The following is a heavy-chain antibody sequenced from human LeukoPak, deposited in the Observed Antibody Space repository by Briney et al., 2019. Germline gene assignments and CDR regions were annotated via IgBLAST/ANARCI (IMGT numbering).Heavy chain of an antibody. CDR1: GFTFTSYS. CDR2: ISSSSSTI. D-gene: IGHD2-15*01. CDR3: ARGLNCSGGSCYFDY. Sequence: GGSLRLSCAASGFTFTSYSMNWVRQAPGKGLEWVSYISSSSSTIYYADSVKGRFTISRDNAKKSLYPQMNSLRAEDTAVYYCARGLNCSGGSCYFDYWGQGTLVTVSS. J-gene: IGHJ4*02. V-gene: IGHV3-48*01.